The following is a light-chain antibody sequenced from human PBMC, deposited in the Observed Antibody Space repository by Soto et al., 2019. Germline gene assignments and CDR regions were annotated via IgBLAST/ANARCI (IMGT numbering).Light chain of an antibody. CDR1: QGISSN. J-gene: IGKJ4*01. CDR2: AAP. Sequence: IQLTQSPSSLSASVGDRVTITCRASQGISSNLAWYQQKPGKALKLLIYAAPTLQSGAPSRFSGSGSGTDFTLTISSLQPKDFATYDCQQFKISPLTFVGGTKVEIK. V-gene: IGKV1-9*01. CDR3: QQFKISPLT.